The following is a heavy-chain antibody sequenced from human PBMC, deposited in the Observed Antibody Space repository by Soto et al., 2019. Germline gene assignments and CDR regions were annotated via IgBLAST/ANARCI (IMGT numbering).Heavy chain of an antibody. Sequence: QITLKESGPPLVKPTQTLTLTCAFSGFSLSTGGVGVDWIRQPPGKALEWLALIYWDDDKRYSPTLKSRLTITKDTSKNQVVLTMTNMDPVDTATYYCAHRDGYNFLRYWGQGTLVTVSS. CDR1: GFSLSTGGVG. J-gene: IGHJ4*02. D-gene: IGHD5-12*01. V-gene: IGHV2-5*02. CDR2: IYWDDDK. CDR3: AHRDGYNFLRY.